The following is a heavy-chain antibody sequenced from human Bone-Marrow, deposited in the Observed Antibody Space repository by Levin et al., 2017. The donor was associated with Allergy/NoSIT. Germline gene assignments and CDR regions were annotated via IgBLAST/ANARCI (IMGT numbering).Heavy chain of an antibody. Sequence: GASVKVSCKASGYTFTSYGISWVRQAPGQGLEWMGWISAYNGNTNYAQKLQGRVTMTTDTSTSTAYMELRSLRSDDTAVYYCARDLHYDFWSGYIVRYYYGMEVWGQGTTVTVSS. CDR2: ISAYNGNT. J-gene: IGHJ6*02. CDR3: ARDLHYDFWSGYIVRYYYGMEV. D-gene: IGHD3-3*01. V-gene: IGHV1-18*01. CDR1: GYTFTSYG.